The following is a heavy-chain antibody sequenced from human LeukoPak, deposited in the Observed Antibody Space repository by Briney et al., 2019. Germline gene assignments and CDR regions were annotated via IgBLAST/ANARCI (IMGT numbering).Heavy chain of an antibody. CDR1: GGSISSYY. Sequence: KPSETLSLTCTVSGGSISSYYWSWIRQPPGKGLEWIGYIYYSGSTNYNPSLKSRVTISVDTSKNQFSLKLSSVTAADTAVYYCARGTTYYYDSSSYYLDYWGQGTLVTVSS. CDR3: ARGTTYYYDSSSYYLDY. V-gene: IGHV4-59*01. CDR2: IYYSGST. J-gene: IGHJ4*02. D-gene: IGHD3-22*01.